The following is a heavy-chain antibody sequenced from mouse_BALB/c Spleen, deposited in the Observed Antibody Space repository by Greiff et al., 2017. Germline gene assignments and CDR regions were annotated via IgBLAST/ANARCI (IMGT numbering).Heavy chain of an antibody. Sequence: QVQLQQSGAELVRPGVSVKISCKGSGYTFTDYAMHWVKQSHAKSLEWIGVISTYYGDASYNQKFKGKATMTVDKSSSTAYMELARLTSEDSAIYYCARGDYYGSCFAYWGQGTLVTVSA. CDR2: ISTYYGDA. D-gene: IGHD1-1*01. J-gene: IGHJ3*01. CDR1: GYTFTDYA. CDR3: ARGDYYGSCFAY. V-gene: IGHV1S137*01.